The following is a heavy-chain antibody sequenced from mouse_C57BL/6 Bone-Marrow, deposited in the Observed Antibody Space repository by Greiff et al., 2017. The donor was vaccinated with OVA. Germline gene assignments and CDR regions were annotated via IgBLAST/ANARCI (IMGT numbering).Heavy chain of an antibody. D-gene: IGHD1-1*01. Sequence: QVQLQQSGPELVKPGASVKISCKASGYAFSSSWMNWVKQRPGKGLEWIGRIYPGDGDTNYNGKFKGKATLTADKSSSTAYMQLSSLTSEDSAVYFCAKSLITTLRRWGQGTTLTVSS. J-gene: IGHJ2*01. V-gene: IGHV1-82*01. CDR3: AKSLITTLRR. CDR1: GYAFSSSW. CDR2: IYPGDGDT.